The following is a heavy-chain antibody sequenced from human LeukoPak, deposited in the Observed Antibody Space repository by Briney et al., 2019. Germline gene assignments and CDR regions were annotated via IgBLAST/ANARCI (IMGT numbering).Heavy chain of an antibody. Sequence: SGTLSLTCGVSGGSISSSNWWSWVRQPPGKGLEWIGEIYHSGSTNYNPSLKSRVTISVDTSKNQFSLKLSSVTAADTAVYYCARVHSSGYYFTDYYFDYWGQGTLVTVSS. V-gene: IGHV4-4*02. CDR1: GGSISSSNW. CDR2: IYHSGST. CDR3: ARVHSSGYYFTDYYFDY. D-gene: IGHD3-22*01. J-gene: IGHJ4*02.